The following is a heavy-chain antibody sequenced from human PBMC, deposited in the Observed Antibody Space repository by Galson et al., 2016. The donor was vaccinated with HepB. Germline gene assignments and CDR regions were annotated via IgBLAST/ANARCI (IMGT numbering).Heavy chain of an antibody. CDR3: VHSHMDV. CDR2: IYWNDDK. Sequence: PALVKPTQTLTLTCTFSWFSLSTSGMGVGWIRHPPGKALEWLALIYWNDDKRYSPSLRSRLTITKDTSQNQVVLRMTNMDPVDTATYYCVHSHMDVWGQGTTVTVSS. J-gene: IGHJ6*02. CDR1: WFSLSTSGMG. V-gene: IGHV2-5*01.